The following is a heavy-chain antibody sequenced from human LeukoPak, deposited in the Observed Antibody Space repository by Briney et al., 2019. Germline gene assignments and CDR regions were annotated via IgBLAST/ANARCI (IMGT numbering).Heavy chain of an antibody. CDR3: TTDSYCSTTTCYASSNYYYGLDA. D-gene: IGHD2-2*01. Sequence: GGSLRLSCAASGFAFSPFSMNWVRQAPGRGLECVAHISSGSTTIYYADSVKGRFTISRDNARDSLYLQMNSLKTEDTAVYYCTTDSYCSTTTCYASSNYYYGLDAWGQGTSVTVSS. CDR1: GFAFSPFS. V-gene: IGHV3-48*04. J-gene: IGHJ6*02. CDR2: ISSGSTTI.